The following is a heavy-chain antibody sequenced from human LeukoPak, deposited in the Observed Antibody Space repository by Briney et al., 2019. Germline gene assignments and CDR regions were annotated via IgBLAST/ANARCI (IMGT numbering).Heavy chain of an antibody. Sequence: PSETLSLTCTVSGGSISSGDYSWSWIRQPPGKGLEWIGYIYYSGSTYYNPSLKSRVTISVDTSKNQFSLKLSSVTAADTAVYYCAREEVLAAAMRYYYYGMDVWGQGTTVTVSS. V-gene: IGHV4-30-4*01. CDR3: AREEVLAAAMRYYYYGMDV. CDR2: IYYSGST. CDR1: GGSISSGDYS. J-gene: IGHJ6*02. D-gene: IGHD2-2*01.